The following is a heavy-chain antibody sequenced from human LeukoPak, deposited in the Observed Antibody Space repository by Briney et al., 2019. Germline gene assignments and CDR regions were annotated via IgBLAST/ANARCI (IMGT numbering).Heavy chain of an antibody. CDR2: IYYSEST. Sequence: PSETLSLTCTVSGGSISSYYWSWIRQPPGKGLEWIGYIYYSESTNYNPSLKSRVTISVDTSKNQFSLKLSSVTAADTAVYYCATYGDYSDYYFDYWGQGTLVTVSS. CDR1: GGSISSYY. CDR3: ATYGDYSDYYFDY. V-gene: IGHV4-59*01. J-gene: IGHJ4*02. D-gene: IGHD4-17*01.